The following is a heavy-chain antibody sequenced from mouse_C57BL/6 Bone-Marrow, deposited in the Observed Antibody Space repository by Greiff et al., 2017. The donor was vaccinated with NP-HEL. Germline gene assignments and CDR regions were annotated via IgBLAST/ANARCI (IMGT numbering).Heavy chain of an antibody. CDR1: GFSINSDCY. J-gene: IGHJ4*01. CDR3: AAGSYFGMDY. CDR2: TFYSGIP. V-gene: IGHV3-3*01. Sequence: EVQLQESGPSLVRPSQTLSLTCTVTGFSINSDCYWIWIRQFPGNKLEYIGYTFYSGIPYYNPSLDSRPFITRDTSKNQFSLKLNSVTTEDTATYYCAAGSYFGMDYWGQGTSVTVSS.